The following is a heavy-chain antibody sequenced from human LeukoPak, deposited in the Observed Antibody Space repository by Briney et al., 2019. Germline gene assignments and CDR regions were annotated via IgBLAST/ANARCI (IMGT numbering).Heavy chain of an antibody. CDR3: IYDSSTLPW. D-gene: IGHD3-22*01. J-gene: IGHJ4*02. CDR2: ISYDGSNK. Sequence: EGSLRLSCAASGFTFSSYGMHWVRQAPGKGLEWVAVISYDGSNKYYADSVKGRFTISRDNSKNTLYLQMNSLRAEDTAVYYCIYDSSTLPWWGQGTLVTVSS. CDR1: GFTFSSYG. V-gene: IGHV3-30*03.